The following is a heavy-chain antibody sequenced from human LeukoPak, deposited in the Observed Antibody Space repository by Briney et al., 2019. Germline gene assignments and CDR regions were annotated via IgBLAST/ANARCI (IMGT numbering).Heavy chain of an antibody. D-gene: IGHD3-10*01. CDR1: GGSLSGYY. Sequence: SETLSLTCAVYGGSLSGYYWSWIRQPPGKGLEWIGEINHSGSTNYNPSLKSRVTISVDTSKNQFSLKLSSVTAADTAVYYCARRSNWFDPWGQGTLVTVSS. CDR3: ARRSNWFDP. CDR2: INHSGST. J-gene: IGHJ5*02. V-gene: IGHV4-34*01.